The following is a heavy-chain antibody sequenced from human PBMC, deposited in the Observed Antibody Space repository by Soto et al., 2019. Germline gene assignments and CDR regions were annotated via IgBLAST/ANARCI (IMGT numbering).Heavy chain of an antibody. D-gene: IGHD2-15*01. J-gene: IGHJ4*02. Sequence: GASVKVSCKASGYTFTGYYMHWVRQAPGQGLEWMGWINPNSGGTNYAQKFQGWVTMTRDTSISTAYMELSRLRSDDTAVYYCARGLHAYCSGGSCLYYWGQGTLVTVSS. CDR3: ARGLHAYCSGGSCLYY. V-gene: IGHV1-2*04. CDR2: INPNSGGT. CDR1: GYTFTGYY.